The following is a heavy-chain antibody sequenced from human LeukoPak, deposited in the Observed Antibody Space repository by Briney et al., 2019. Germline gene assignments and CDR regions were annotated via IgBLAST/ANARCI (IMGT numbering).Heavy chain of an antibody. CDR3: TRYDIQKGWFGP. Sequence: GGSLRLSCAASGITISANFMSWVRQAPGKGLEWVSGLHIGGNTEYVDSVRGRFIISRDNSRNMLFLQMSNLRPEDTAVYYCTRYDIQKGWFGPWGQGTLVTVSS. J-gene: IGHJ5*02. CDR2: LHIGGNT. CDR1: GITISANF. V-gene: IGHV3-53*01. D-gene: IGHD1-1*01.